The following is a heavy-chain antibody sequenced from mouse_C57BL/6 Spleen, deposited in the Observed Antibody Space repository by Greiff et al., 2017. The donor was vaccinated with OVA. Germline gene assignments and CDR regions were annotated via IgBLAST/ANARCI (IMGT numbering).Heavy chain of an antibody. CDR3: ARFDYDEGAYYFDY. V-gene: IGHV1-42*01. J-gene: IGHJ2*01. Sequence: EVKLQESGPELVKPGASVKISCKASGYSFTGYYMNWVKQSPEKSLEWIGEINPSTGGTTYNQKFKAKATLTVDKSSSTAYMQLKSLTSEDSAVYDCARFDYDEGAYYFDYWGQGTTLTVSS. CDR2: INPSTGGT. CDR1: GYSFTGYY. D-gene: IGHD2-4*01.